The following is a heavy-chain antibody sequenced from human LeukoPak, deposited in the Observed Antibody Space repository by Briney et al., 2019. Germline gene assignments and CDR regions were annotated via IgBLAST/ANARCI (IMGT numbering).Heavy chain of an antibody. Sequence: GGSLRLSCAASGFTFDDYGMNWVRQAPGKGLEWVSGINWNGVSTGYADSVKGRFTISRDNAKNSLYLQMNSLRAEDTAVYYCAREMLAAVAAQSWGQGTLVTVSS. CDR1: GFTFDDYG. CDR3: AREMLAAVAAQS. D-gene: IGHD6-19*01. CDR2: INWNGVST. J-gene: IGHJ5*02. V-gene: IGHV3-20*04.